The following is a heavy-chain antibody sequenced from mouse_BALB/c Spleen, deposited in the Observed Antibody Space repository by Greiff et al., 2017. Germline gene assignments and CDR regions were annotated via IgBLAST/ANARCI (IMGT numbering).Heavy chain of an antibody. CDR1: GYAFSSYW. J-gene: IGHJ4*01. Sequence: VQLQQSGPELVKPGASVKISCTASGYAFSSYWMNWVKQTPGQGLEWIGRIYPGDGDTNYNGKFKGKATLTADKSSSTAYMQLSSLTAVDSAVYFCARNAYYAMDYWGQGTSVTVSS. CDR2: IYPGDGDT. CDR3: ARNAYYAMDY. V-gene: IGHV1-82*01.